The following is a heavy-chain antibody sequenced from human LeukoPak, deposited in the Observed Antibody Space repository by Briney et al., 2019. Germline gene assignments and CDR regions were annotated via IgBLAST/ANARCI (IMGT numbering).Heavy chain of an antibody. D-gene: IGHD3-3*01. J-gene: IGHJ5*02. Sequence: PGGSLRLSCAASGFTFSSYAMHWVRQAPGKGLEWVAVISYDGSNKYYADSVKGRFTISRDNAKNSLYLQMNSLRAEDTAVYYCARDPSTVTIFGVVNWFDPWGQGTLVTVSS. CDR1: GFTFSSYA. CDR2: ISYDGSNK. CDR3: ARDPSTVTIFGVVNWFDP. V-gene: IGHV3-30-3*01.